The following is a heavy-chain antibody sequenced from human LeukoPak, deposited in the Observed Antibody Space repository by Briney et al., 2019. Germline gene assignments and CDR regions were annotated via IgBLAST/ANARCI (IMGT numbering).Heavy chain of an antibody. Sequence: SETLSLTCAVYGGSFSGYYWSWIRQPPGKGLEWIGEINHSGSTNYNPSLKSRVTISVDTSKNLFSLKLSSVTAADTAVYYCARGLYGGGDYWGQGTLVTVSS. J-gene: IGHJ4*02. V-gene: IGHV4-34*01. CDR3: ARGLYGGGDY. D-gene: IGHD4-23*01. CDR1: GGSFSGYY. CDR2: INHSGST.